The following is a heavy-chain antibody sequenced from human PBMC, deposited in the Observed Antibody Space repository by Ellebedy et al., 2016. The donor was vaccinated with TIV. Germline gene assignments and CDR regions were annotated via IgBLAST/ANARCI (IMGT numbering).Heavy chain of an antibody. Sequence: GESLKISXAASGFTFTNAWMHWVRQAPGMGLVWVGRVKSKTDGGTTDYVASVRGRFTISRDDSKNTLDLQMNSLKTEDTAVYYCATGEDLDAFDIWGQGTMVTVSS. CDR2: VKSKTDGGTT. CDR3: ATGEDLDAFDI. D-gene: IGHD2-15*01. J-gene: IGHJ3*02. V-gene: IGHV3-15*01. CDR1: GFTFTNAW.